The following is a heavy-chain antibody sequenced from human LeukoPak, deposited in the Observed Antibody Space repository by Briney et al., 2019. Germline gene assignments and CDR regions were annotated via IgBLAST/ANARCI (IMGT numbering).Heavy chain of an antibody. V-gene: IGHV4-61*05. CDR1: GGSISSSSYY. J-gene: IGHJ4*02. CDR2: IYYSGSTST. D-gene: IGHD6-13*01. Sequence: PSETLSLTCTVSGGSISSSSYYWGWIRQPPGKGLEWIGYIYYSGSTSTNYNPSLKSRVTISVDTSKNQFSLKLSSVTAADTAVYYCARGLSNYSNDRLDYWGQGTVATVSS. CDR3: ARGLSNYSNDRLDY.